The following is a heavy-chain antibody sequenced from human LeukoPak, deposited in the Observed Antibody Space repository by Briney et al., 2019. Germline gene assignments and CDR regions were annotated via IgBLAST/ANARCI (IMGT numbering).Heavy chain of an antibody. CDR1: GGSIRSSYYY. CDR2: IYDSGST. V-gene: IGHV4-39*07. J-gene: IGHJ4*02. D-gene: IGHD3-22*01. CDR3: AMNYYDSSGYYY. Sequence: SETLSLTCTVSGGSIRSSYYYWGWIRQPPGKGLEWIGSIYDSGSTYYNPSLKSRVTISVDTSKNQFSLKLSSVTAADTAVYYCAMNYYDSSGYYYWGQGTLVTVSS.